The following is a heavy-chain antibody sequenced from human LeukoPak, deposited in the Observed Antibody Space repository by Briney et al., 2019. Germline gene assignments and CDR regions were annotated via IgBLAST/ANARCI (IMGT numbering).Heavy chain of an antibody. J-gene: IGHJ4*02. D-gene: IGHD2-15*01. CDR2: IYYDGSEK. Sequence: GGSLRLSCAVSGLTFRNYGMHWVRQAPGKGLEGVAIIYYDGSEKYYVDSVKGRFTISRDNSKNTLYLQMNSLRAEDTALYYCASGRGGRGGINYFDYWGQGTLVTVSS. CDR3: ASGRGGRGGINYFDY. V-gene: IGHV3-33*01. CDR1: GLTFRNYG.